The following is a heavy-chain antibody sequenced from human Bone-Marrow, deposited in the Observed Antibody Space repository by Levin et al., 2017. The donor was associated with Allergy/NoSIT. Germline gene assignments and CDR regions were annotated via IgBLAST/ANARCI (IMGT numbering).Heavy chain of an antibody. V-gene: IGHV3-30-3*01. CDR1: GFTFSSYA. CDR2: ISYDGSNK. Sequence: GESLKISCAASGFTFSSYAMHWVRQAPGKGLEWVAVISYDGSNKYYADSVKGRFTISRDNSKNTLYLQMNSLRAEDTAVYYCARGLLRYFDWLTDYWGQGTLVTVSS. J-gene: IGHJ4*02. D-gene: IGHD3-9*01. CDR3: ARGLLRYFDWLTDY.